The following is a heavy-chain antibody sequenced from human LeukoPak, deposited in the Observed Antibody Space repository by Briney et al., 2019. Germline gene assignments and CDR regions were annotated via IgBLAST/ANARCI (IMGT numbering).Heavy chain of an antibody. CDR3: AKGLNNWDYDY. CDR2: IVGSGGGT. D-gene: IGHD1-1*01. V-gene: IGHV3-23*01. Sequence: GGSLRLSCAASGFTFSSYSMNWVRQAPGKGLEWVSGIVGSGGGTFYADSVKGRFTISRDNSRNTLYLQINSLRAEDTAIYYCAKGLNNWDYDYWGQGTLVTVSS. CDR1: GFTFSSYS. J-gene: IGHJ4*02.